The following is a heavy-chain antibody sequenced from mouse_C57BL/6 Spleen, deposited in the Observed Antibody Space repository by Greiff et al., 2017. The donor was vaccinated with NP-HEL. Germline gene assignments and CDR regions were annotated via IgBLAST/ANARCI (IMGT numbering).Heavy chain of an antibody. CDR1: GFNIKNTY. CDR2: IDPENGNT. Sequence: EVKLQESVAELVRPGASVKLSCTASGFNIKNTYMHWVKQRPGQGLEWIGRIDPENGNTKYDPKFQGKATLTADTSSNTAYLQLSSLTSEVTAIYYCALYSSEFAYCGQGTLVPVSA. V-gene: IGHV14-3*01. D-gene: IGHD3-1*01. CDR3: ALYSSEFAY. J-gene: IGHJ3*01.